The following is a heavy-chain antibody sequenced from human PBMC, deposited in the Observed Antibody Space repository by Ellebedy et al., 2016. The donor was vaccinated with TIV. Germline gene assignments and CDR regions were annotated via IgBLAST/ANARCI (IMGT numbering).Heavy chain of an antibody. J-gene: IGHJ4*02. CDR1: GFPISTFW. CDR2: TKEDGSER. CDR3: AKDRGYNTFDY. D-gene: IGHD5-24*01. V-gene: IGHV3-7*01. Sequence: PGGSLRLSCAASGFPISTFWMAWVRQAPGKGLQWVGNTKEDGSERYYVDSVRGRFTISRDNTKNSLYLEMNSLRVDETAVYYCAKDRGYNTFDYWGQGILVTISS.